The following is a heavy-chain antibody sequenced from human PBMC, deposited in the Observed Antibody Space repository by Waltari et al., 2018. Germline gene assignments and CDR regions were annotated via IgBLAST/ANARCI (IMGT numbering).Heavy chain of an antibody. D-gene: IGHD3-22*01. CDR2: ISWNSGSI. CDR1: GFTFDDYA. V-gene: IGHV3-9*01. CDR3: AKEGHGSGYYYGAFDI. Sequence: EVQLVESGGGLVQPGRSLRLSCAASGFTFDDYAMHWVRPAPGKGLEWVSVISWNSGSIGYADSVKGRFTISRDNAKNSLYLQMNSLRAEDTALYYCAKEGHGSGYYYGAFDIWGQGTMVTVSS. J-gene: IGHJ3*02.